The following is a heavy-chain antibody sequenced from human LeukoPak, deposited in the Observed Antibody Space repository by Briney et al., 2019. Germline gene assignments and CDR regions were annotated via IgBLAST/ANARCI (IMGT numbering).Heavy chain of an antibody. V-gene: IGHV3-23*01. Sequence: GGSLRLSCAASGFAFSSYAMSWVRQAPGKGLEWVSAISGSGGSTYYADSVKGRFTISRDNSKNTLYLQMNSLRAEDTAVYYCAKGGAPLRGGFDYWGQGTLVTVSS. CDR1: GFAFSSYA. CDR3: AKGGAPLRGGFDY. D-gene: IGHD1-26*01. CDR2: ISGSGGST. J-gene: IGHJ4*02.